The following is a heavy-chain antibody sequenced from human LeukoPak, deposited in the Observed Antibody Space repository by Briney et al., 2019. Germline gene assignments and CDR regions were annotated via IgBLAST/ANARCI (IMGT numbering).Heavy chain of an antibody. CDR2: ITADGTNA. Sequence: GGSLRLSCEASGFSFSSFWIHWVRQDPGQGLLWVSRITADGTNAKYADSVRGRFTISRDNAKNTVYLQMNSLRAEDTALYYCVRDGGSGTPFDYWGQGTLVTVSS. V-gene: IGHV3-74*01. CDR3: VRDGGSGTPFDY. D-gene: IGHD3-10*01. J-gene: IGHJ4*02. CDR1: GFSFSSFW.